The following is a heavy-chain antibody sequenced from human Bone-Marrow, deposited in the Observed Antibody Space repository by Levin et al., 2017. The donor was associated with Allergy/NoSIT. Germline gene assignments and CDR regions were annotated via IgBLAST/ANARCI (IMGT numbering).Heavy chain of an antibody. J-gene: IGHJ4*02. CDR1: GDSFSSNSAA. V-gene: IGHV6-1*01. CDR3: ARESYLNYGDYERVFDY. D-gene: IGHD4-17*01. Sequence: SQTLSLTCAISGDSFSSNSAAWNWIRQSPSRGLEWLGRTYYRSKWYNDYAVSVKSRITINPDTSKNQFSLQLNSVTPEDTAVYYCARESYLNYGDYERVFDYWGQGTLVTVSS. CDR2: TYYRSKWYN.